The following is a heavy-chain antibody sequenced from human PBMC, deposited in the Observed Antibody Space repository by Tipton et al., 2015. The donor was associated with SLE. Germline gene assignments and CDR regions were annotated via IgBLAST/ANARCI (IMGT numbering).Heavy chain of an antibody. CDR1: GFTLSGDA. CDR3: ARGKYYFDY. J-gene: IGHJ4*02. Sequence: QLVQSGGGLVQAGGSLRLSCAASGFTLSGDAMHWVRQAPGKGLEWVANIKEDGSEKHYVDSVKDRLTISRDNAKNSLYLQMNSLRAEDTAVYYCARGKYYFDYWGQGALVTVSS. CDR2: IKEDGSEK. V-gene: IGHV3-7*01.